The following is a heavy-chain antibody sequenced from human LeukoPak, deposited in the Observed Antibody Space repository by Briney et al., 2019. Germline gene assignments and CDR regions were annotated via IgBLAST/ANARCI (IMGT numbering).Heavy chain of an antibody. D-gene: IGHD5-12*01. CDR3: ASYSGYPPDNWFDP. CDR2: IIPIFGTA. CDR1: GGTFSSYA. V-gene: IGHV1-69*06. Sequence: ASVKVSCKASGGTFSSYAISWVRQAPGQGLEWMGGIIPIFGTANYAQKFQGRVTITADKSTSTAYMELSSLRSEDTAVYYCASYSGYPPDNWFDPWGQGTLVIVSS. J-gene: IGHJ5*02.